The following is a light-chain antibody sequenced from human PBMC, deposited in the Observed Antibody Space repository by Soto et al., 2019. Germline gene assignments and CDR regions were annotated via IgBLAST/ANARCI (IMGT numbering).Light chain of an antibody. CDR2: DTS. CDR1: QSVNNF. V-gene: IGKV3-11*01. Sequence: EIVLTQSPATLSLSPGERATLSCRASQSVNNFLAWYQQKPGQAPRLLIYDTSNRATGIPTRFSGSGSGTDFTLTISSLEPEDFAVYYCQQRSKWPPNFGQGTKLEIK. J-gene: IGKJ2*01. CDR3: QQRSKWPPN.